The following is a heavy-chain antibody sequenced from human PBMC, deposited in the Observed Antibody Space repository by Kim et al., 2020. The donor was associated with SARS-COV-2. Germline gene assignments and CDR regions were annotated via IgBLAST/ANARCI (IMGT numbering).Heavy chain of an antibody. V-gene: IGHV6-1*01. D-gene: IGHD3-16*01. CDR3: ARSSKAWGSYYFDY. J-gene: IGHJ4*02. Sequence: AVSVKSRITINPDTSKNQFSLQLNSVTPEDTAVYYCARSSKAWGSYYFDYWGQGTLVTVSS.